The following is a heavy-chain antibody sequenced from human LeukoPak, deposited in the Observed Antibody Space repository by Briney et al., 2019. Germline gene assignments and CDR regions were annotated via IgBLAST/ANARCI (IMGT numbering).Heavy chain of an antibody. V-gene: IGHV4-59*01. Sequence: SETLSLTCTVSGGSISSYYWSWLRQPPGKGLEWIGYIYYSGSTNYNPSLKSRVTISVDTSKNQFSLKLSSVTAADTAVYYCARDVAAGFDAFDIWGQGTMVTVSS. CDR3: ARDVAAGFDAFDI. D-gene: IGHD6-13*01. J-gene: IGHJ3*02. CDR2: IYYSGST. CDR1: GGSISSYY.